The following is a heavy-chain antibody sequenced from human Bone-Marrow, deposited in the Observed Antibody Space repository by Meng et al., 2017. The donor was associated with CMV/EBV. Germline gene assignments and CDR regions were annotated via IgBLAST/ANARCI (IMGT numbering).Heavy chain of an antibody. CDR1: GFTFSSYW. CDR2: ISYDGSNK. Sequence: GESLKISCAASGFTFSSYWMSWVRQAPGKGLEWVAVISYDGSNKYYADSVKGRFTISRDNSKNTLYLQMNSLRAEDTAVYYCAREPFNCSSTSCANYYGMDVWGQGTTVTVSS. V-gene: IGHV3-30*03. CDR3: AREPFNCSSTSCANYYGMDV. D-gene: IGHD2-2*01. J-gene: IGHJ6*02.